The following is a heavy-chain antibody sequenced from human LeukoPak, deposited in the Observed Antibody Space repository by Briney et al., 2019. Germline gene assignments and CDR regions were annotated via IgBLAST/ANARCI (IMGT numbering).Heavy chain of an antibody. CDR3: AKGQSSRYYDFWSGYYGMDV. CDR2: ISWNSGSI. D-gene: IGHD3-3*01. Sequence: GGSLRLSCAASGFTFDDYAMHWVRHAPGKGLEWVSGISWNSGSIGYADSVKGRFTISRDNAKNSLYLQMNSLRAEDTALYYCAKGQSSRYYDFWSGYYGMDVWGQGTTVTVSS. J-gene: IGHJ6*02. CDR1: GFTFDDYA. V-gene: IGHV3-9*01.